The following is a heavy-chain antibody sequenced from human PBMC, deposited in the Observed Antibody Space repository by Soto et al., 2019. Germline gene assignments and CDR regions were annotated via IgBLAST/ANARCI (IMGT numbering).Heavy chain of an antibody. D-gene: IGHD2-15*01. CDR3: ASHFTGVLVLGASPPGGDNYGWEV. V-gene: IGHV1-69*02. J-gene: IGHJ6*02. CDR1: GGTFSRYT. CDR2: IIPILDIP. Sequence: QVQLVQSGAEVNKPGSSVKVSCKASGGTFSRYTISWVRQAPGQGLEWMGRIIPILDIPNYAQNFQGRVTITADQSTSTAYMELSSLRADDTAVYYCASHFTGVLVLGASPPGGDNYGWEVWGQGTTVTVSS.